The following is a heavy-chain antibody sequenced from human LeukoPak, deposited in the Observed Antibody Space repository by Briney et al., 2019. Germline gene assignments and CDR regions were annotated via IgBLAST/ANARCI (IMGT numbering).Heavy chain of an antibody. D-gene: IGHD6-13*01. CDR2: IDYSGSI. V-gene: IGHV4-39*07. J-gene: IGHJ6*03. CDR3: ARASGSSWYERRLHAYYYYMDV. CDR1: GGSIISTTYY. Sequence: SETLSLTCTVSGGSIISTTYYWGWIRQPPGEGLEWIGSIDYSGSIYYNPSLKSRVTISVDTSKNQFSLNLSSVTAADTAVYSCARASGSSWYERRLHAYYYYMDVWGKGTTVTVSS.